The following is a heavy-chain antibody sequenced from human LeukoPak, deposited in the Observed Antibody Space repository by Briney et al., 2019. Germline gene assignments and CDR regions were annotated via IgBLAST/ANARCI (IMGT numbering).Heavy chain of an antibody. D-gene: IGHD5-18*01. CDR1: GGSISSYY. Sequence: SETLSLTCTVSGGSISSYYWSWIRQPPGKGLEWIGYIYYSGSTNYNPSLKSRVTISIDTSKNQFSLKLNSVTAADTAVFYCARLREYSYGYVDYWGQGTLVIVSS. CDR2: IYYSGST. J-gene: IGHJ4*02. CDR3: ARLREYSYGYVDY. V-gene: IGHV4-59*08.